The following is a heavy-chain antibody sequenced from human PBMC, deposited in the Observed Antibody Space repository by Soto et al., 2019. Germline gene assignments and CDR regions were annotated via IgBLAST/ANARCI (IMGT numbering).Heavy chain of an antibody. CDR1: GFTFSNNW. J-gene: IGHJ4*02. V-gene: IGHV3-7*01. D-gene: IGHD2-21*01. Sequence: GGSLRLSCAATGFTFSNNWMSWVRQAPGKGLEWVANIKEDGSEKYYVDSVKGRFTVSRDNAKDSLYLQMSSLRAEDMALYYCARAGSMGTVDYWGQGTLVTVSS. CDR3: ARAGSMGTVDY. CDR2: IKEDGSEK.